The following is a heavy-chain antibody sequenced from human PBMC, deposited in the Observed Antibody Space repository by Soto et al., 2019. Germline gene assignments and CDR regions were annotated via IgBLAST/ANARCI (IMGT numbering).Heavy chain of an antibody. J-gene: IGHJ5*02. V-gene: IGHV3-43D*03. CDR1: GFTFDDYA. CDR2: ISWDGGST. CDR3: AGGGYSSSSGGWFDP. Sequence: GGSLRLSCAASGFTFDDYAMHWVRQAPGKGLEWVSLISWDGGSTYYADSVKGRFTISRDNSKNSLYLQMNSLRAEDTALYYCAGGGYSSSSGGWFDPWGQGTLVTVSS. D-gene: IGHD6-6*01.